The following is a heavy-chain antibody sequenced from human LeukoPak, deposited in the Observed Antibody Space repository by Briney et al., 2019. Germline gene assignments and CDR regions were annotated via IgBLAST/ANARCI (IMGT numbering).Heavy chain of an antibody. CDR1: GLTFNNYW. V-gene: IGHV3-74*01. J-gene: IGHJ4*02. CDR3: VGDGGSSEFYFDY. CDR2: ISSDGSST. D-gene: IGHD1-26*01. Sequence: GGSLRLSCATSGLTFNNYWMHWVRQAPGKGLVWVSRISSDGSSTSYADFVKGRFTISRDNAKNTLHLQMNSLRAEDTAVYYCVGDGGSSEFYFDYWGQGTLVTVSS.